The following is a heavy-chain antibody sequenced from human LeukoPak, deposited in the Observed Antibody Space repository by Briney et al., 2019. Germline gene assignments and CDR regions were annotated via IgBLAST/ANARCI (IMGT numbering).Heavy chain of an antibody. Sequence: PSETLSLTCAVCGGSFSGYYWSWIRQPPGKGLEWIGEINHSGSTNYNPSLKSRVTISVDTSKNQFSLKLSSVTAADTAVYYCARDRKTGKYYDFWSGYRDWGQGTLVTVSS. V-gene: IGHV4-34*01. CDR1: GGSFSGYY. J-gene: IGHJ4*02. CDR2: INHSGST. D-gene: IGHD3-3*01. CDR3: ARDRKTGKYYDFWSGYRD.